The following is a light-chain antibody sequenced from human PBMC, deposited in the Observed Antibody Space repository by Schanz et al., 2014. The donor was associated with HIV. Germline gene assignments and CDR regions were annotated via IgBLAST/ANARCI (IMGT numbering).Light chain of an antibody. CDR2: GAS. CDR1: QSVSSSY. CDR3: QQYAALPQT. J-gene: IGKJ2*01. Sequence: EIVLTQSPGTLSLSPGERATLSCRTSQSVSSSYLDWYQQKPGQAPRLLIYGASTRATGIPDRFSGSGSGTDFTLTISRLEPEDFAVYYCQQYAALPQTFGQGTKLEI. V-gene: IGKV3-20*01.